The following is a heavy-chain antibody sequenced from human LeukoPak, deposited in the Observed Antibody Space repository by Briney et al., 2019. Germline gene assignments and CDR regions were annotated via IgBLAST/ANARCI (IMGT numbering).Heavy chain of an antibody. Sequence: ASVKVSCKASGYTFTSYDINWVRQATGQGLEWMGWMNPNCGNTGYAQKFQGRVTMTRNTSISTAYMELSSLRSEDTAVYYCARSPETRPMAWFDPWGQGTLVTVSS. D-gene: IGHD1-14*01. CDR3: ARSPETRPMAWFDP. CDR1: GYTFTSYD. V-gene: IGHV1-8*01. J-gene: IGHJ5*02. CDR2: MNPNCGNT.